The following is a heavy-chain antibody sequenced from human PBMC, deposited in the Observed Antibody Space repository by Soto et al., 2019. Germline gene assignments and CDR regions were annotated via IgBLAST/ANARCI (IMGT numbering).Heavy chain of an antibody. J-gene: IGHJ3*01. V-gene: IGHV3-23*01. CDR1: GFIFTNYA. CDR3: VREGRGSFDF. D-gene: IGHD5-12*01. Sequence: GGSLRLSCAASGFIFTNYAMNWARQAPGKGLEWVSVIGGRGNSAYYADSVQGRFTISRDNSKNTLYLQMSSLTADDTAIYYCVREGRGSFDFWGRGTMVTVSS. CDR2: IGGRGNSA.